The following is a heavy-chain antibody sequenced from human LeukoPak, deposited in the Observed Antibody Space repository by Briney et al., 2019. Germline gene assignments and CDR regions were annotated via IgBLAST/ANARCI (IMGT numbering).Heavy chain of an antibody. D-gene: IGHD4-17*01. Sequence: AGGSLRLSCAASGFTFSSYAMSWVRQAPGKGLEWVSAISGSGGSTYYADSVKGRFTISRDNSKNTLYLQMNSLRAEDTAVYYCVKAPRRTVTTMSFDYWGQGTLVTVSS. CDR1: GFTFSSYA. J-gene: IGHJ4*02. V-gene: IGHV3-23*01. CDR3: VKAPRRTVTTMSFDY. CDR2: ISGSGGST.